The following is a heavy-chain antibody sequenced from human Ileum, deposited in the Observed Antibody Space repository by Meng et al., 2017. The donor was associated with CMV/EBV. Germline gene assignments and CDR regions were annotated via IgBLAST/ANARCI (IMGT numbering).Heavy chain of an antibody. CDR3: ASSMITLIEVGDY. D-gene: IGHD3-22*01. J-gene: IGHJ4*02. CDR2: ISSSGSTI. V-gene: IGHV3-11*01. Sequence: GGSLRLSCAASGFTFSDYYMNWIRQAPGKGLEWLSYISSSGSTIKYADSVKGRFTVSRDNAKNLLYLQMNNLRAEDTAVYYCASSMITLIEVGDYWGQGTLVTVSS. CDR1: GFTFSDYY.